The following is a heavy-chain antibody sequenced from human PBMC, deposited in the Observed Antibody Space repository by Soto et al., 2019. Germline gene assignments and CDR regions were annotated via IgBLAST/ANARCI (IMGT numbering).Heavy chain of an antibody. V-gene: IGHV4-4*07. CDR2: FYTSGST. J-gene: IGHJ4*02. Sequence: SETLSLTCTVSGGSISSYYWSWIRQPAGKGLEWIGRFYTSGSTNYNPSLKSRVTMSVDTSKNQFSLKLRSVTAADTAVYYCARDSTDHVWGSYRRDWGQGTLVTVSS. CDR3: ARDSTDHVWGSYRRD. CDR1: GGSISSYY. D-gene: IGHD3-16*02.